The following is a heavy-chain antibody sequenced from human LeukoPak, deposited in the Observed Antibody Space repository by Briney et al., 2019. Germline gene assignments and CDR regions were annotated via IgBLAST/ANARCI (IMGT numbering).Heavy chain of an antibody. CDR3: ARGTPYCTSASCYNY. CDR2: VNLNSGNT. D-gene: IGHD2-2*02. J-gene: IGHJ4*02. Sequence: GASVKVSCKASGCDFSSFDVNWVRQAPGQGLEWMGWVNLNSGNTGYAQKFQGRVTMTRNTSINTAYMELSNLGSEDTAVYYCARGTPYCTSASCYNYWGQGSLVTVSS. V-gene: IGHV1-8*01. CDR1: GCDFSSFD.